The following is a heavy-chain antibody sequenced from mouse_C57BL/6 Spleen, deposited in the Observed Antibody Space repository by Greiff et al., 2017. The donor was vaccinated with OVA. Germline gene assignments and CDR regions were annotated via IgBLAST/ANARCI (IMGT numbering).Heavy chain of an antibody. CDR2: IYPSDSET. D-gene: IGHD2-2*01. Sequence: LQQPGAELVRPGSSVKLSCKASGYTFTSYWMDWVKQRPGQGLEWIGNIYPSDSETHYNQKFKDKATLTVDKSSSTAYMQLSSLTSEDSAVYYCARWGGYAFAYWGQGTLVTVSA. CDR1: GYTFTSYW. J-gene: IGHJ3*01. V-gene: IGHV1-61*01. CDR3: ARWGGYAFAY.